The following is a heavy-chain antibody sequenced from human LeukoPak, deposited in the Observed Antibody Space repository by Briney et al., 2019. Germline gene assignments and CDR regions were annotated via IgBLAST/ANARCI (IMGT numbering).Heavy chain of an antibody. CDR3: ARGKEVITMLRGLKPGYYFDY. J-gene: IGHJ4*02. D-gene: IGHD3-10*01. CDR1: GFTFSNYW. CDR2: IHYSGST. V-gene: IGHV4-59*01. Sequence: GSLRLSCAASGFTFSNYWMTWVRQAPGKGLEWIGYIHYSGSTKYKSSLKSRVTISVDTSKNQFSLKLNSVTAADAAVYYCARGKEVITMLRGLKPGYYFDYWGQGTLVTVSS.